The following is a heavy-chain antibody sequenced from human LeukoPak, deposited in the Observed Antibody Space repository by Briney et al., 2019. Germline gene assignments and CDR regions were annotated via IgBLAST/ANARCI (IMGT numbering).Heavy chain of an antibody. V-gene: IGHV1-69*01. Sequence: ASVKVSCKASGGTFSSYAISWVRQAPGQGLEWMGGIIPIFGTANYAQKFQGRVTITADESTSTAYMELSSLRSEDTAVYYCARADRAGELYHYYYMDVWGKGTTVTVS. J-gene: IGHJ6*03. CDR2: IIPIFGTA. CDR1: GGTFSSYA. CDR3: ARADRAGELYHYYYMDV. D-gene: IGHD3-10*01.